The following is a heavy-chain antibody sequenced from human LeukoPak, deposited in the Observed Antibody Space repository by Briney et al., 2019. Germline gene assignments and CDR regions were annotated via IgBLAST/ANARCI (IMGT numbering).Heavy chain of an antibody. Sequence: GGSLRLSCAASGFTVSSNYMSWVRQAPGKGLEWFSVIYSCGSTYYADSVKGRFTISRDNSKNRLYLQMNSLRAEDTAVYYCASYIAAAAAYGYYYYGMDVWGQGTTVTVSS. CDR3: ASYIAAAAAYGYYYYGMDV. D-gene: IGHD6-13*01. CDR2: IYSCGST. V-gene: IGHV3-66*01. CDR1: GFTVSSNY. J-gene: IGHJ6*02.